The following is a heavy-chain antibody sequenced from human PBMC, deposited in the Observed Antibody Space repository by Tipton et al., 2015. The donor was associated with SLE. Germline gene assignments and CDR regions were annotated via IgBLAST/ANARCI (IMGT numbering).Heavy chain of an antibody. Sequence: LRLSCTVSGGSLSSYYWSWIRQPAGKGLEWIGRIYASGSTEYNPSLKSRVTMSVDTSMNQFSLELSSVTAADTAVYYCARLVVLAAEGLYSFDYWGHGTLVTVSS. D-gene: IGHD2-15*01. V-gene: IGHV4-4*07. CDR2: IYASGST. J-gene: IGHJ4*01. CDR3: ARLVVLAAEGLYSFDY. CDR1: GGSLSSYY.